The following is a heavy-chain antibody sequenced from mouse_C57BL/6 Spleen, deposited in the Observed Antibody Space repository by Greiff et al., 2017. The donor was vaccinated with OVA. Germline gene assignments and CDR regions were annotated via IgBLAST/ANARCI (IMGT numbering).Heavy chain of an antibody. D-gene: IGHD2-5*01. CDR3: TPLSKYFDV. V-gene: IGHV6-3*01. Sequence: EVNLVESGGGLVQPGGSMKLSCVASGFTFSNYWMNWVRQSPEKGLEWVAQIRLKSDNYATHYAESVKGRFTISRDDSKSSVYLQMNNLRAEDTGIYYCTPLSKYFDVWGTGTTVTVSS. CDR1: GFTFSNYW. J-gene: IGHJ1*03. CDR2: IRLKSDNYAT.